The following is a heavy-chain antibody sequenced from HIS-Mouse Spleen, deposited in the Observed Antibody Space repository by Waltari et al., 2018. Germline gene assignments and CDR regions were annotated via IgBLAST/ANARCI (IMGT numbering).Heavy chain of an antibody. CDR3: AREIPYSSSWYDWYFDL. CDR1: GDTISSSRYY. V-gene: IGHV4-39*07. J-gene: IGHJ2*01. D-gene: IGHD6-13*01. Sequence: QLQLQESGPGLVKPSETLSLTGTVSGDTISSSRYYWGWTRQPPGKGLEWIGSIYYSGSTYYNPSLKSRVTISVDTSKNQFSLKLSSVTAADTAVYYCAREIPYSSSWYDWYFDLWGRGTLVTVSS. CDR2: IYYSGST.